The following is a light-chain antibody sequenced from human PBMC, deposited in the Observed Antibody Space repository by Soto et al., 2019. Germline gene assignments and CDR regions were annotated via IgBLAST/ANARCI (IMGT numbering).Light chain of an antibody. CDR1: QSLSTN. J-gene: IGKJ5*01. V-gene: IGKV3-15*01. CDR3: HQYKIWPPGP. Sequence: IVMTQSPDTLSVSPGERATLSCRASQSLSTNLAWYQQKPGQAPRLLIYGASTRATGIPARFSGSGSGTEFTLTISSLQSEDFAVYYCHQYKIWPPGPFGQGTRLEIK. CDR2: GAS.